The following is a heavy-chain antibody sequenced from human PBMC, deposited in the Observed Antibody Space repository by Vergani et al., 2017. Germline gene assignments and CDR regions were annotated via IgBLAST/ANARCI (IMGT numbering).Heavy chain of an antibody. Sequence: QVQLVQSGAEVKKPGSSVKVSCKASGDTFSSYAISWVRQAPGQGLEWMGGIIPIFGTANYAQKFQGRVTITADKSTSTAYMGLSRLRSEDTAVYYCARGGGYYYGSGRSLYFDCWGQGTLVTVSS. J-gene: IGHJ4*02. D-gene: IGHD3-10*01. CDR1: GDTFSSYA. CDR2: IIPIFGTA. V-gene: IGHV1-69*06. CDR3: ARGGGYYYGSGRSLYFDC.